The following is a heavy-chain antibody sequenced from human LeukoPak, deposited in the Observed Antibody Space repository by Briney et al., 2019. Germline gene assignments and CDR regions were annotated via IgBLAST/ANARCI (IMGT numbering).Heavy chain of an antibody. J-gene: IGHJ3*02. CDR2: IIPIFGTA. D-gene: IGHD1-7*01. Sequence: SVTVSCTASGGTFSSYASSWVRQAPGQGLEWMGGIIPIFGTANYAQKFQGRVTITTDESTSTAYMELSSLRSEDTAVYYCARVLELTHAFDIWGQGTMVTVSS. CDR3: ARVLELTHAFDI. V-gene: IGHV1-69*05. CDR1: GGTFSSYA.